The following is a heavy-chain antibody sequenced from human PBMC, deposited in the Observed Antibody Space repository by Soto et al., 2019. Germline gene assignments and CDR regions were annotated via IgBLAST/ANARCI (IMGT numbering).Heavy chain of an antibody. J-gene: IGHJ6*02. Sequence: ESGGGVVQPGRSLRLSCAASGFTFSSYGMHWVRQAPGKGLEWVAVIWYDGSNKYYADSVKGRFTISRDNSKNTLYLQMNSLRAEDTAVYYCARRFFNYYYYGMDVWGQGTTVTVSS. CDR1: GFTFSSYG. V-gene: IGHV3-33*01. CDR3: ARRFFNYYYYGMDV. CDR2: IWYDGSNK. D-gene: IGHD3-3*01.